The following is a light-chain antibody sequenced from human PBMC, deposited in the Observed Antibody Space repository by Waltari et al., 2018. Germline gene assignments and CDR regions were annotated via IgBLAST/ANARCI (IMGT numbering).Light chain of an antibody. CDR1: SSDIGVYNF. Sequence: QSALTQPASVTGSPGQSVTISCTGTSSDIGVYNFVSWYQQHPGKAPKLIIYDVTNRPSGVSDRFSASKSGNTASLTISGLQAEDEGDYYCSSYTSSSTVVFGGGTKLTVL. CDR3: SSYTSSSTVV. CDR2: DVT. J-gene: IGLJ2*01. V-gene: IGLV2-14*03.